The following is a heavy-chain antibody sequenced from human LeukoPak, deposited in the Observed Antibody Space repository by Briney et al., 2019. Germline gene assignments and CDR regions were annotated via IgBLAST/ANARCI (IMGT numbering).Heavy chain of an antibody. CDR1: GFTFSSYS. J-gene: IGHJ4*02. Sequence: EPGGSLRLSCAASGFTFSSYSMNWVRQAPGKGLEWVSSISSSSSYIYYADSVKGRFTISRDNAKNSLYLQMNSLRAEDTAVYYCARSYKRFLECTYASYYFDYWGQGTLVTVSS. CDR3: ARSYKRFLECTYASYYFDY. D-gene: IGHD3-3*01. CDR2: ISSSSSYI. V-gene: IGHV3-21*01.